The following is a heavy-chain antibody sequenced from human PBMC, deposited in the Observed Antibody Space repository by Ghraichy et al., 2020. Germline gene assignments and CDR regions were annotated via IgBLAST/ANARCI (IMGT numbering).Heavy chain of an antibody. D-gene: IGHD3-22*01. CDR2: IYYSGST. CDR3: ARNGGYYDSSGYLGV. J-gene: IGHJ3*01. V-gene: IGHV4-59*01. CDR1: GGSLSSYY. Sequence: SQTLSLTCTVSGGSLSSYYWSWIRQPPGKGLEWIGYIYYSGSTNYNPSLKSRITISVDTSKNQFSLKLSSVTAADTTVYYCARNGGYYDSSGYLGVWGQGTMVTVSS.